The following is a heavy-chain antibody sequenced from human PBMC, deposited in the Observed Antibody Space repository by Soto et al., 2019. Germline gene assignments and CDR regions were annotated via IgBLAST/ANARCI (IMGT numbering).Heavy chain of an antibody. CDR2: IYYSGST. Sequence: QVQLQESGPGLVKPSETLSLTCTVSGGSISSYYWSWIRQPPGKGLEWIGYIYYSGSTNYNPSLKSRSTRSVDTSKNQFSLKLSSVTAADTAVYYCARHVNYYDSSGYYYYYGMDVWGQGTTVTVSS. V-gene: IGHV4-59*08. J-gene: IGHJ6*02. CDR3: ARHVNYYDSSGYYYYYGMDV. D-gene: IGHD3-22*01. CDR1: GGSISSYY.